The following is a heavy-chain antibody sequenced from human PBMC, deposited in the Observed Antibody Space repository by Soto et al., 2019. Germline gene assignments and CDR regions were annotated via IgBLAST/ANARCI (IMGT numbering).Heavy chain of an antibody. Sequence: GESLKISCVTSGYTFTKRWIAWVRQMPGKGLDWMGIIYPGDSDTRYSPSFQGQFTRSVDRSISTAYLQWPSLKASDTAVYYCVSKRTTVITKAYFDYGGRGALVPVSS. D-gene: IGHD4-4*01. CDR1: GYTFTKRW. V-gene: IGHV5-51*01. CDR2: IYPGDSDT. J-gene: IGHJ4*02. CDR3: VSKRTTVITKAYFDY.